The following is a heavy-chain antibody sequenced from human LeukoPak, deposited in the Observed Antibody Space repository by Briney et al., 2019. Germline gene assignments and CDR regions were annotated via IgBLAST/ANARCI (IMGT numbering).Heavy chain of an antibody. Sequence: GVSLRLSCAASGFTFSSYWMSWVRQAPGKGLEWVANIKQDGSEKYYVDSVKGRFTISRDNAKNSLYLQINSLRAEDTAVYYCARNLLHPLGWYFDHWGRGTLVTVSS. CDR3: ARNLLHPLGWYFDH. CDR1: GFTFSSYW. D-gene: IGHD3-22*01. CDR2: IKQDGSEK. J-gene: IGHJ2*01. V-gene: IGHV3-7*01.